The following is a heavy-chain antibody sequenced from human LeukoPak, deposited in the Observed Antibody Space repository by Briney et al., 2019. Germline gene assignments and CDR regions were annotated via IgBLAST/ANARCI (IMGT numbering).Heavy chain of an antibody. CDR1: GFTFSNYG. CDR2: IRYDGNNK. Sequence: GGSLRLSCGASGFTFSNYGMLWVRQAPGKGLEWVSFIRYDGNNKLYADSVKGRFTISRDNSKNTLYLQMNSLRAEDTAVYFCAKTGGIAASHWGQGTLVTVSS. CDR3: AKTGGIAASH. J-gene: IGHJ4*02. V-gene: IGHV3-30*02. D-gene: IGHD6-13*01.